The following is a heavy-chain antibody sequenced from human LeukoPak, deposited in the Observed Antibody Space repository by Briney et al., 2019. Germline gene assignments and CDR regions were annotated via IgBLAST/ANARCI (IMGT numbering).Heavy chain of an antibody. CDR2: IIPILGIA. D-gene: IGHD5-12*01. Sequence: SVKVSCKASGYTFTSYDINWVRQAPGQGLEWMGRIIPILGIANYAQKFQGRVTITADKSTSTAYMELSSLRSEDTAVYYCASKYGGYVGYWGQGTLVTVSS. V-gene: IGHV1-69*04. J-gene: IGHJ4*02. CDR1: GYTFTSYD. CDR3: ASKYGGYVGY.